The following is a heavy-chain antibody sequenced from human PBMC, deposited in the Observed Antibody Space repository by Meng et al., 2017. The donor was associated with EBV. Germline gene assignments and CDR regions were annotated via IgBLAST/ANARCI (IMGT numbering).Heavy chain of an antibody. CDR2: LIPMSDAP. Sequence: GQLVQSGAEVKQPGSCVKVSCKTSGGTFRSDAVGWVRQAPGQGLEWMGGLIPMSDAPHYAQKFQGRVTMTADESTNTHYMDLSGLRFEDTAVYYCASESGRGFTPDYWGQGTLVTVSS. V-gene: IGHV1-69*01. CDR3: ASESGRGFTPDY. J-gene: IGHJ4*02. D-gene: IGHD3-10*01. CDR1: GGTFRSDA.